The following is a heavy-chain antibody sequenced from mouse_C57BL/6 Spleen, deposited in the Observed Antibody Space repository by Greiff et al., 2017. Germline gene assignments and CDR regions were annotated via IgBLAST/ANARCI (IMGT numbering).Heavy chain of an antibody. CDR2: IWGGGST. CDR3: ARYYYAMDY. V-gene: IGHV2-2*01. Sequence: VQLKQSGPGLVQPSQSLSITCTVSGFSLTSYGVHWVRQSPGKGLEWLGVIWGGGSTDYNAAFISRLSISKDNSKSQVFFKMNSLQADDTAIYYCARYYYAMDYWGQGTSVTVSS. J-gene: IGHJ4*01. CDR1: GFSLTSYG.